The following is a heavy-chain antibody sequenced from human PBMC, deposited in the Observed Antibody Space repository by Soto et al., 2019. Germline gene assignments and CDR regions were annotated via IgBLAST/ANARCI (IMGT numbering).Heavy chain of an antibody. J-gene: IGHJ3*02. D-gene: IGHD1-26*01. Sequence: PGGSLRLSCAASGFTFSSYEINWVRQAPGKGLEWVSYISSSGSTIYYADSVKGRFTISRDNAKNSLYLQMNSLRAEDTAVYYCPTRGSLYAFDIWGQGTMLTLSS. CDR2: ISSSGSTI. CDR3: PTRGSLYAFDI. CDR1: GFTFSSYE. V-gene: IGHV3-48*03.